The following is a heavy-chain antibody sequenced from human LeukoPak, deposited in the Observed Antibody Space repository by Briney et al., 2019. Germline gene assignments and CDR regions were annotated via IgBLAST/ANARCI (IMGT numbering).Heavy chain of an antibody. CDR1: GGSISNYY. D-gene: IGHD1-1*01. J-gene: IGHJ4*02. V-gene: IGHV4-59*01. Sequence: PSETLSLTCTVSGGSISNYYWSWIRQSPGKGPEWIGWSYHRGSTSYNPSLKSRVAISVDTSKNQFSLKLGSVTAADTAVYYCARDRELGYWGQGTLVIVSS. CDR3: ARDRELGY. CDR2: SYHRGST.